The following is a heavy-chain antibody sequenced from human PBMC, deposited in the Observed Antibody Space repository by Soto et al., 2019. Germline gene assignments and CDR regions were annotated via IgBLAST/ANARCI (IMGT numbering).Heavy chain of an antibody. CDR2: ISYDGSNK. Sequence: QVQLVESGGGVLQPGRSLRLSCAASGFTCSNYAIHWVRQAPGKGLEWVAAISYDGSNKYYADSVKGRFTISRDNSKSTLYLQVNSLRADDTAVYYCARGTSSGWYYFDYWGQGTLVTGSS. CDR3: ARGTSSGWYYFDY. V-gene: IGHV3-30-3*01. D-gene: IGHD6-19*01. CDR1: GFTCSNYA. J-gene: IGHJ4*02.